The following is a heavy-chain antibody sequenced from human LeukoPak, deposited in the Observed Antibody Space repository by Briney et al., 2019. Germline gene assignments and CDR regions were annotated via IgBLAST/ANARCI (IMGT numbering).Heavy chain of an antibody. CDR3: ARQETSSWFPFDY. Sequence: SETLSLTCAVYGGSFSGYYWSWIRQPPGKGLEWIGEINHSGSTNYNPSLKSRVTISVDTSKNQFSLKLSSVTAADTAVYYCARQETSSWFPFDYWGQGTLVTVSS. CDR2: INHSGST. V-gene: IGHV4-34*01. J-gene: IGHJ4*02. CDR1: GGSFSGYY. D-gene: IGHD6-13*01.